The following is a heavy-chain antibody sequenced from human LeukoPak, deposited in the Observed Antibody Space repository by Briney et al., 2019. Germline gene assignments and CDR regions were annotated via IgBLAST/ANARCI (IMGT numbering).Heavy chain of an antibody. J-gene: IGHJ4*02. Sequence: ASVKVSCKASGYTFTGYYLHWVRQAPGQGPEWMGKINTNSGVTDYAQNFQGRVTMTRDTSITTAYMELSRLTSDDTAVYYCARDTGFPFFDFWGQGTLVTVSS. V-gene: IGHV1-2*02. CDR2: INTNSGVT. CDR3: ARDTGFPFFDF. CDR1: GYTFTGYY.